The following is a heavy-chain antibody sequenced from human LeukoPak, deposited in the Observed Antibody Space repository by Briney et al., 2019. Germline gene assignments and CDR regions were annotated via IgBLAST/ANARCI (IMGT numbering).Heavy chain of an antibody. D-gene: IGHD3-10*01. CDR1: GGSFSGYY. Sequence: SETLSLTCAVYGGSFSGYYWSWIRQPPGKGLEWIGEINHSGSTNYNPSLKSRVTISVDTSKNQFSLKLSSVTAADTAVYYCARARDYYGSGSWFDPWGQGTLVTVSS. CDR2: INHSGST. J-gene: IGHJ5*02. CDR3: ARARDYYGSGSWFDP. V-gene: IGHV4-34*01.